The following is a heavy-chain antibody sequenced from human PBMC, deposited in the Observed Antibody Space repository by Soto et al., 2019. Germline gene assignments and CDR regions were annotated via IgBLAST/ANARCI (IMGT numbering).Heavy chain of an antibody. CDR3: ARKVFGYMDAFDI. CDR1: GGTFSSYT. CDR2: IIPILGIA. V-gene: IGHV1-69*02. Sequence: ASVKVSCKASGGTFSSYTISWVRQAPGQGLEWMGRIIPILGIANYAQKFQGRVTITADKSTSTAYMELSSLRSEDTAVYYCARKVFGYMDAFDIWGQGTMVTVSS. D-gene: IGHD3-16*02. J-gene: IGHJ3*02.